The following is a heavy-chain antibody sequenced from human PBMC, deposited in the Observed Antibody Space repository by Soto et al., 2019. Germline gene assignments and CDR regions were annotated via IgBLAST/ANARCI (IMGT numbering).Heavy chain of an antibody. V-gene: IGHV2-5*02. CDR3: VRFWNCFFVPQHRNAFDR. Sequence: QITLKESGPPLVRPTQTLTLACSLSGFSLTTSGVGVGWIRQPPGKALEFLALIYWDDDTRYRPSLRTRLTITKDPAKNLVIMTMTNVDPVDTATYYCVRFWNCFFVPQHRNAFDRWGQGTMVTVSS. D-gene: IGHD3-3*01. CDR2: IYWDDDT. J-gene: IGHJ3*01. CDR1: GFSLTTSGVG.